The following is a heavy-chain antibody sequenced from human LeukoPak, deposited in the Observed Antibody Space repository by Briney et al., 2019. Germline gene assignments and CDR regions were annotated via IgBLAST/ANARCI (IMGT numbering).Heavy chain of an antibody. V-gene: IGHV1-69*06. J-gene: IGHJ3*02. CDR3: ASLKNYYDSSGNLVTDAFDI. CDR1: GGTFASHA. CDR2: IIPLFEAP. D-gene: IGHD3-22*01. Sequence: SVKVSCKASGGTFASHAIIWVRQAPGQGLEWMGGIIPLFEAPIYAQKFQGRVTITADKSTSTAYMELRSLRSDDTAVYYCASLKNYYDSSGNLVTDAFDIWGQGTMVTVSS.